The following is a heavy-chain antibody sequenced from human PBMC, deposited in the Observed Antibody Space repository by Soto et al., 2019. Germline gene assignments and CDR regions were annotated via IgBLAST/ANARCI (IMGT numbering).Heavy chain of an antibody. J-gene: IGHJ5*02. CDR3: ARDIGPALDWFGP. CDR1: GYTFTALY. CDR2: VNPNTGLT. Sequence: ASVKVSCKASGYTFTALYMNWVRQAPGQGLEWMGWVNPNTGLTKYAQKFQGRVTMTANTSINTAYMELSSLRSEDTAVYYCARDIGPALDWFGPWGQGTLVTVSS. V-gene: IGHV1-2*02. D-gene: IGHD5-18*01.